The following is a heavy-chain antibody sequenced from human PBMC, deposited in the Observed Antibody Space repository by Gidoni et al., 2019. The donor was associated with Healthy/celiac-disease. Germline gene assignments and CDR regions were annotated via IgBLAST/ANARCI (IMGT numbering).Heavy chain of an antibody. CDR2: IVVGSGNT. V-gene: IGHV1-58*01. D-gene: IGHD3-10*01. CDR1: RFTFTSSA. CDR3: AADSGLATPPDY. J-gene: IGHJ4*02. Sequence: QMQLVQSGPEVKKPGTSVQVSCKASRFTFTSSAVQGVRQARGQRLEWRGWIVVGSGNTKYEQKFQERVTITRDMSTSTAYMELSSLRSEDTAVYYCAADSGLATPPDYWGQGTLVTVSS.